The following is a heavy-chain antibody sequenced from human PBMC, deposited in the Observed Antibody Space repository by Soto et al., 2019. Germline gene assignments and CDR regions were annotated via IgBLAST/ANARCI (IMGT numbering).Heavy chain of an antibody. Sequence: SETLSLTCTVSGDSINNGHWWSRVRQPPGKGLEWIGEIYHSGITNYNPSLKTRVTISLDKSRNQFSLIVNSVTAADTAVYYCGTDYANVGYCLFPLGQGTPVTV. J-gene: IGHJ5*02. CDR3: GTDYANVGYCLFP. CDR2: IYHSGIT. CDR1: GDSINNGHW. V-gene: IGHV4-4*02. D-gene: IGHD2-2*03.